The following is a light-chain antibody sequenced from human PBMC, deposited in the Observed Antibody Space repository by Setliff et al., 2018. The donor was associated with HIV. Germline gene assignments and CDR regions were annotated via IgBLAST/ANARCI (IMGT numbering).Light chain of an antibody. J-gene: IGLJ1*01. Sequence: QSVLTQPHSVSGPPGQSVTIPCTGTSSDVGSYNYVTWYQQHPGKVPKLMIYDVTRRPSGVPDRFSGSRSGNTASLTISGLQAEDEADYYCSSFAGRLHVFGTGTKVTVL. CDR2: DVT. V-gene: IGLV2-11*01. CDR3: SSFAGRLHV. CDR1: SSDVGSYNY.